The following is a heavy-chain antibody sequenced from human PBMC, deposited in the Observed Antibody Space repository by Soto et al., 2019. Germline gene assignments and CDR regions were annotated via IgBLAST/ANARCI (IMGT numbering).Heavy chain of an antibody. D-gene: IGHD6-19*01. V-gene: IGHV4-4*02. CDR3: ASRTTGSGWYPMFDA. CDR1: GASMTSSHW. J-gene: IGHJ5*02. Sequence: QVQLQESGPGLVKPSGTLSLTCAVSGASMTSSHWWSWVRQPPGKGLEWIGEIYHTGSANYKPSLESRVTISVDKSTNRFSLILPSVTAADTATYYCASRTTGSGWYPMFDAWGQGALVTVSS. CDR2: IYHTGSA.